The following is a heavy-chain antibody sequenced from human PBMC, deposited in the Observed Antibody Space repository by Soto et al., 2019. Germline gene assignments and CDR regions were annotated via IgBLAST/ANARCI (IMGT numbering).Heavy chain of an antibody. Sequence: GGSLRLSCAVSRFISDNCGMKWVRQAPGKGLEWVSGINWNGGRTGYADSVKGRLGISRDKAKNSLYLQMNSLRAEDTALYYCARAPYGLIVVVISKFDNWGQGT. D-gene: IGHD3-22*01. V-gene: IGHV3-20*04. CDR1: RFISDNCG. J-gene: IGHJ4*02. CDR2: INWNGGRT. CDR3: ARAPYGLIVVVISKFDN.